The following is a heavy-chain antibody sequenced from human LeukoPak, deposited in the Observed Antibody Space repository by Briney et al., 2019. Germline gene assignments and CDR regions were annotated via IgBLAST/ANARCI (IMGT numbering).Heavy chain of an antibody. Sequence: VASVKVSCKASGGTFSSYAISWVRRAPGQGLEWMGGIIPIFGTANYAQKFQGRVTITADESTSTAYMELSSLRSEDTAVYYCAREACSGGSCYYIFDYWGRGTLVTVSS. CDR3: AREACSGGSCYYIFDY. D-gene: IGHD2-15*01. V-gene: IGHV1-69*13. CDR2: IIPIFGTA. J-gene: IGHJ4*02. CDR1: GGTFSSYA.